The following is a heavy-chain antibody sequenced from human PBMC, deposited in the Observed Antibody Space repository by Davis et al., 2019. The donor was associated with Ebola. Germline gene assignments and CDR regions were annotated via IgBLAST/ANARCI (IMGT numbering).Heavy chain of an antibody. D-gene: IGHD2-2*01. CDR2: IYPGDSDT. V-gene: IGHV5-51*01. CDR1: GYSFTNYW. CDR3: ARQGYCNSTSCNNWFDP. J-gene: IGHJ5*02. Sequence: GESLKISCKGSGYSFTNYWIGWVRQMPGRGLAWMGIIYPGDSDTIYSPSFQGQVTISADKSISTAYVQWSSLKASDTAMYYCARQGYCNSTSCNNWFDPWGRGTLVTVSS.